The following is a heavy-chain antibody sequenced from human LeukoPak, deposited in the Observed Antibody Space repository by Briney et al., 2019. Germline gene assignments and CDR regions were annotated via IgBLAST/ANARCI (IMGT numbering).Heavy chain of an antibody. CDR1: GGSIRSNY. V-gene: IGHV4-59*01. Sequence: SETLSFTCTVSGGSIRSNYWSWIRQPPGKGLEWIGYMYYSGSTNYNPSLKSRVTISVDTSKNQFSLKLSSVTAADTAVYYCARGGLSYYYMDVWGKGTTVTVSS. CDR3: ARGGLSYYYMDV. J-gene: IGHJ6*03. CDR2: MYYSGST.